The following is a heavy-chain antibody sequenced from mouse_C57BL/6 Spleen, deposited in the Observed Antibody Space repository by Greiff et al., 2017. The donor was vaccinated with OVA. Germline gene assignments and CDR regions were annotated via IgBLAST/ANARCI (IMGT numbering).Heavy chain of an antibody. Sequence: VQLQQPGAELVKPGASVKLSCKASGYTFTSYWMQWVKQRPGQGLEWIGEIDPSDSYTNYNQKFKGKATLTVDTSSSTAYMQLSSLTSEDSAVYYCARSSNYEVDYWGQGTTLTVSS. CDR2: IDPSDSYT. J-gene: IGHJ2*01. CDR3: ARSSNYEVDY. CDR1: GYTFTSYW. V-gene: IGHV1-50*01. D-gene: IGHD2-5*01.